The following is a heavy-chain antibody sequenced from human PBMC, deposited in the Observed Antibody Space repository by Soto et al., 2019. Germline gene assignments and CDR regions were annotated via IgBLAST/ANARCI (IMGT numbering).Heavy chain of an antibody. CDR2: ISAYNGNT. D-gene: IGHD6-13*01. Sequence: QVQLVQSGAEVKKPGASVKVSCKASGYTFTSYGISWVRQAPGQGLEWMGWISAYNGNTNYAQKLQGRVTMTTDTSTSTAYMELRSLRSDDTAVYYCARDLPPQQLSPWCGMDVWGRGTTVTVSS. CDR3: ARDLPPQQLSPWCGMDV. CDR1: GYTFTSYG. J-gene: IGHJ6*02. V-gene: IGHV1-18*01.